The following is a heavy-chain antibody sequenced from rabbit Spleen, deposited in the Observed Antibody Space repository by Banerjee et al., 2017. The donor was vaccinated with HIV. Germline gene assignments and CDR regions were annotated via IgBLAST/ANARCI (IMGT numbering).Heavy chain of an antibody. D-gene: IGHD4-2*01. CDR3: ARPGGGSAGAGSFSL. J-gene: IGHJ4*01. V-gene: IGHV1S40*01. CDR1: GFYFSSGYD. Sequence: SLEESGGGLVKPGGTLTLTCKVSGFYFSSGYDMCWVRQAPGKGLEWIACIAAGSSDTTTYATWAKGRFTVSKTSSTTVTLQMTSLTAADTATYFCARPGGGSAGAGSFSLWGPGTLVTVS. CDR2: IAAGSSDTT.